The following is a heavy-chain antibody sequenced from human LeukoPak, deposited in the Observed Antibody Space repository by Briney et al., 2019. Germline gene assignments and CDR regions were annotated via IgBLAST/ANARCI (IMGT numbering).Heavy chain of an antibody. Sequence: GGSLRLSCAASGFTFSSYGMHWVRQAPGKGLEWVAVIWYDGSNKYYADSVKGRFTISRDNSKNSLYLQMISLRAEDTAVYYCARGSVNDYVWGSYRHPFDYWGQGTLVTVSS. V-gene: IGHV3-33*01. D-gene: IGHD3-16*02. CDR3: ARGSVNDYVWGSYRHPFDY. CDR2: IWYDGSNK. CDR1: GFTFSSYG. J-gene: IGHJ4*02.